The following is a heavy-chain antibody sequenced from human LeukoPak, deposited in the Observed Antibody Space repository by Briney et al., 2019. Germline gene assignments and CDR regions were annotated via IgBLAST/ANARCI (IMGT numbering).Heavy chain of an antibody. D-gene: IGHD3-22*01. V-gene: IGHV4-39*07. J-gene: IGHJ5*02. Sequence: PSETLSLTCAVSGGSISSNSYYWGWIRQPPGKGLEWIGSIYYSGSTYYNPSLKSRVTISVDTSKNQFSLKLSSVTAADTAVYYCARLIYYYDSSGSLNWFDPWGQGTLVTVSS. CDR3: ARLIYYYDSSGSLNWFDP. CDR1: GGSISSNSYY. CDR2: IYYSGST.